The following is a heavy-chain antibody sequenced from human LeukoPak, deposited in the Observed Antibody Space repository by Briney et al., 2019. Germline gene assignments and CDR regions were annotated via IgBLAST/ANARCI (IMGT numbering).Heavy chain of an antibody. CDR2: INHSGST. D-gene: IGHD4-17*01. J-gene: IGHJ4*02. V-gene: IGHV4-34*01. Sequence: PSETLSLTCAVYGGSFSGYYRSWIRQTPGKGLEWIGEINHSGSTNYNTSLKSRVTISVDTSKKQFSLKLSSVTAADTAVYYCARKVNDYGIVRWGQGTLVTVSS. CDR1: GGSFSGYY. CDR3: ARKVNDYGIVR.